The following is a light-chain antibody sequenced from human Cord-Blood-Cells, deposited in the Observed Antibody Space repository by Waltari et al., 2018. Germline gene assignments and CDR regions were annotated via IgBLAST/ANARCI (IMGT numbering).Light chain of an antibody. CDR2: GAS. CDR1: QGISSW. V-gene: IGKV1-12*01. CDR3: QQANSFPLT. Sequence: DIQLTQSPSSVSASVGDRVTITCRASQGISSWLAWYQQKTGKAPKLLIYGASSLQNGVPSRCSGRRSGPDLTLTISSLQPEDFATYYCQQANSFPLTFGGGTKVEIK. J-gene: IGKJ4*01.